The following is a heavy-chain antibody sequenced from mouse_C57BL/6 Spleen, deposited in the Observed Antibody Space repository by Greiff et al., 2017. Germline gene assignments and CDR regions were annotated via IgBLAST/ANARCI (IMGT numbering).Heavy chain of an antibody. CDR3: ARGGTFDG. J-gene: IGHJ2*01. CDR2: IYPGDGDT. CDR1: GYAFSSSW. Sequence: QVQLQQSGPELVKPGASVKISCKASGYAFSSSWMNWVKQRPGQGLEWIGRIYPGDGDTNYNGKFKGKATLTVDKSSSTAYMPLSSLTSEDSAVYVCARGGTFDGWGQGTTLTVSS. D-gene: IGHD3-3*01. V-gene: IGHV1-82*01.